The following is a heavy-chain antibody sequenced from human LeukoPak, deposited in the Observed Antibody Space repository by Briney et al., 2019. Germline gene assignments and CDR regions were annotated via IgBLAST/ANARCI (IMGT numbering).Heavy chain of an antibody. V-gene: IGHV3-23*01. J-gene: IGHJ4*02. CDR3: AKASWVTSADAVL. D-gene: IGHD3-3*01. Sequence: GGSLRLSCVASGFIFRDYAMSWVRQAPAGGLEWVSSLRGDGETFYTDSVKGRFTLSRDHSRNTVYLQLSNLRVEDTAVYYCAKASWVTSADAVLWGQGTLVTVS. CDR1: GFIFRDYA. CDR2: LRGDGET.